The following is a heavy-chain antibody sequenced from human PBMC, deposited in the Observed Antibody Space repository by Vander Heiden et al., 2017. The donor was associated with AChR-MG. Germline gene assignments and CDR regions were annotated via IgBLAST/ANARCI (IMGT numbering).Heavy chain of an antibody. CDR2: INVGNGNT. J-gene: IGHJ4*02. CDR3: ARALNCGGDWWCGFDY. D-gene: IGHD2-21*02. Sequence: QVQLVQSGAEVKKPGASVKVSCKASGYTFTNYAIHWVRPAPGQRLEWMGWINVGNGNTKYSQKFQDRVTITRDTSASTAYMDLSSLRSEDSAVYYCARALNCGGDWWCGFDYWGLGTLVTVSS. CDR1: GYTFTNYA. V-gene: IGHV1-3*01.